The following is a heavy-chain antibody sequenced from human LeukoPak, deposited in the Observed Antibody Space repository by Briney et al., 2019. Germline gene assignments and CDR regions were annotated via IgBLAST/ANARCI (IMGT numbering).Heavy chain of an antibody. Sequence: SVKVSCKASGGTFSSYAISWVRQAPGQGLEWMGGIIPIFGTANYAQKFQGRVTITADESTSTAYMELSSLRSEDTAVYYCARDFGYCSSTSCYLNWFDPWGQGTLVTVSS. D-gene: IGHD2-2*03. V-gene: IGHV1-69*13. CDR1: GGTFSSYA. CDR2: IIPIFGTA. J-gene: IGHJ5*02. CDR3: ARDFGYCSSTSCYLNWFDP.